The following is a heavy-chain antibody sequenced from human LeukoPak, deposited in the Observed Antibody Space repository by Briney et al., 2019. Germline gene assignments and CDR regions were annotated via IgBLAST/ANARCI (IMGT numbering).Heavy chain of an antibody. CDR3: ARYNPVVVAATRGVHYYYYYMDV. CDR2: INPNSGGT. CDR1: GYTFTGYY. V-gene: IGHV1-2*02. Sequence: ASVKVSCKASGYTFTGYYMHWVRQAPGQGLEWMGWINPNSGGTNYAQKFQGRVTMTRDTSIGTAYMELSRLRSDDTAVYYCARYNPVVVAATRGVHYYYYYMDVWGKGTTVTVSS. J-gene: IGHJ6*03. D-gene: IGHD2-15*01.